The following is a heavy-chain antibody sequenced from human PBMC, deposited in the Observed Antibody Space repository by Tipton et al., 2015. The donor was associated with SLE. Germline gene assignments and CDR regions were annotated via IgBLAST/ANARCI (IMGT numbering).Heavy chain of an antibody. D-gene: IGHD2-21*01. CDR3: AVILGYYMDV. Sequence: TLSLTCAVYGGSFSGYYWTWIRQPPGKGLEWIGEINHSGSTNYNPSLKSRVTISVDTSKNQFSLKLSSVTAAGTALYYCAVILGYYMDVWGKGTTVTVSS. J-gene: IGHJ6*03. V-gene: IGHV4-34*01. CDR1: GGSFSGYY. CDR2: INHSGST.